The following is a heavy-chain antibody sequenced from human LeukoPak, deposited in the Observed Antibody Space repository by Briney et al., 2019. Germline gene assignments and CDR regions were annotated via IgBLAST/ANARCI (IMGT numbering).Heavy chain of an antibody. D-gene: IGHD6-13*01. Sequence: PSETLSLTCTVSGGSISSGSYYWSWIRQPAGKGLEWIGRIYTSGSTNYNPSLKSRVTISVDTSKNQFSLKLSSVTAADTAMYYCARVRVLASSSWTDLFDYWGQGTLVTVSS. J-gene: IGHJ4*02. CDR1: GGSISSGSYY. CDR2: IYTSGST. CDR3: ARVRVLASSSWTDLFDY. V-gene: IGHV4-61*02.